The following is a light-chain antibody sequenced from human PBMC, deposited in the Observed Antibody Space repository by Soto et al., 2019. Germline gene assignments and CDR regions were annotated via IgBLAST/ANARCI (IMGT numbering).Light chain of an antibody. CDR1: SSNIGTNY. Sequence: QSVLTQPPSASGTPGQRVTISCSGSSSNIGTNYVYWYQQLPGTAPKLLIYSNNQRPSGAPDRFSGSKSGTSASLAISVLRSEDEADYFCAAWDDILNGPGVFGGGTKLTVL. V-gene: IGLV1-47*01. CDR2: SNN. CDR3: AAWDDILNGPGV. J-gene: IGLJ3*02.